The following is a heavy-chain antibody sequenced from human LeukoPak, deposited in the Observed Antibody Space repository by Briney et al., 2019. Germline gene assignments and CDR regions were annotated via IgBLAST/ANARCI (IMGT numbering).Heavy chain of an antibody. Sequence: ASVKVSCKASGYTFTSYDINWVRQATGQGLEWMGWMNPNSVNTGYAQKFQGRVTMTRNTSISTAYVELSSLRSEDTAVYYCARGSRAYYYGSGSYFNYYYYYMDVWGKGTTVTISS. CDR1: GYTFTSYD. D-gene: IGHD3-10*01. CDR3: ARGSRAYYYGSGSYFNYYYYYMDV. J-gene: IGHJ6*03. CDR2: MNPNSVNT. V-gene: IGHV1-8*01.